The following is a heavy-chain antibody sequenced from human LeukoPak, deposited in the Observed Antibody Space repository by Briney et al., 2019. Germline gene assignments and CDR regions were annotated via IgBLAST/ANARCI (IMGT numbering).Heavy chain of an antibody. CDR3: AREATGGWYSSYYFDY. CDR1: GYTFTRSG. D-gene: IGHD6-19*01. J-gene: IGHJ4*02. V-gene: IGHV1-18*01. CDR2: ISAYNGNT. Sequence: ASVKVSCTASGYTFTRSGISGVRQAPGQGREWMGWISAYNGNTNYEQKLQGRVTMTTDTSTSTAYMELRSLRADDSAVYCYAREATGGWYSSYYFDYWGQGTLVTVSS.